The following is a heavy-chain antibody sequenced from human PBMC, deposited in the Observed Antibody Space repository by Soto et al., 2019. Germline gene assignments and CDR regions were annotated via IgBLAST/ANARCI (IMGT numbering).Heavy chain of an antibody. V-gene: IGHV3-7*01. D-gene: IGHD6-25*01. CDR3: AREVRSGRGINWFDP. Sequence: GGSLRLSCAASGFTFSSYWMSWVRQAPGKGLEWVANIKQDGSEKYYADSVKGRFTISRDNSKNTLYLQMNSLRAEDTAVYYCAREVRSGRGINWFDPWGQGTLVTVSS. CDR2: IKQDGSEK. CDR1: GFTFSSYW. J-gene: IGHJ5*02.